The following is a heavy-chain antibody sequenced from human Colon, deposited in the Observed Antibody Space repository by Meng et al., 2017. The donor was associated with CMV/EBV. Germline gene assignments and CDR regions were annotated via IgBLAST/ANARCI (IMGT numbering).Heavy chain of an antibody. CDR2: IDSDGSSI. V-gene: IGHV3-74*01. CDR1: GFTFSFHW. CDR3: ARVIGNDGLLDD. D-gene: IGHD5-12*01. J-gene: IGHJ4*02. Sequence: CADSGFTFSFHWLHWVRQTPGKGLMWVSRIDSDGSSITYADSVRGRFTTSRDNAKNTLYLQMNSLRAEDTAIYYCARVIGNDGLLDDWGQGTLVTVSS.